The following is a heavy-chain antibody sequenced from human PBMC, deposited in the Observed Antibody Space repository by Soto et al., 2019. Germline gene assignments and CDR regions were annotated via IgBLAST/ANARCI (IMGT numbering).Heavy chain of an antibody. CDR2: ISGSGGST. Sequence: GGSLRLSCAASGFTFSSYAMSWVRQAPGKGLEWVSAISGSGGSTYYADSVKGRFTISRDNSKNTLYLQMNSLRAEDTAVYYCASYSSSWYLELYFDYWGQGTLVTVSS. D-gene: IGHD6-13*01. V-gene: IGHV3-23*01. CDR1: GFTFSSYA. J-gene: IGHJ4*02. CDR3: ASYSSSWYLELYFDY.